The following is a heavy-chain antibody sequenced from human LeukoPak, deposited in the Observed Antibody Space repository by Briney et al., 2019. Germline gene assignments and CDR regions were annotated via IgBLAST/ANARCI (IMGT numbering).Heavy chain of an antibody. V-gene: IGHV1-18*01. J-gene: IGHJ6*02. Sequence: ATVTVSCKASGYTFTSYGISWVRQAPGQGLEWMGWISAYNGNTNYAQKLQGRVTMTTDTSTSTAYMELRSLRSDDTAVYYCARVGYCSSTSCPRQRYYYYGMDVWGQGTTVTVSS. CDR3: ARVGYCSSTSCPRQRYYYYGMDV. CDR1: GYTFTSYG. CDR2: ISAYNGNT. D-gene: IGHD2-2*01.